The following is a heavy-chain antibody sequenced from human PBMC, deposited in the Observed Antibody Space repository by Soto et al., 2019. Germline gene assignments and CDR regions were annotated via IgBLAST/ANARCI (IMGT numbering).Heavy chain of an antibody. CDR2: ISYDGSNK. D-gene: IGHD2-15*01. V-gene: IGHV3-30-3*01. CDR1: GFTFSGYA. J-gene: IGHJ6*02. CDR3: ARGGGGYYYYGMDV. Sequence: ALRLSCAASGFTFSGYAMHWVRQAPGKGLEWVALISYDGSNKYYGDSVKGRFTVSRDSSKNTVFLQMNSLRAEDTAVYYCARGGGGYYYYGMDVWGQGTTVTVSS.